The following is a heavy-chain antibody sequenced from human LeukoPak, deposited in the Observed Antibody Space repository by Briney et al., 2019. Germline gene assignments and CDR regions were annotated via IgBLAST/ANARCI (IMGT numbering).Heavy chain of an antibody. CDR3: ASGDFDL. CDR1: GDSISSGTYY. CDR2: IYTSGST. D-gene: IGHD3-16*01. J-gene: IGHJ4*02. Sequence: SETLSLTCTVSGDSISSGTYYWSWIRQPAGKGLEWIGRIYTSGSTNYNPSLKSRVTISVDTSKNQFSLKLSSVTAADTAVYYCASGDFDLWGQGTLVTVSS. V-gene: IGHV4-61*02.